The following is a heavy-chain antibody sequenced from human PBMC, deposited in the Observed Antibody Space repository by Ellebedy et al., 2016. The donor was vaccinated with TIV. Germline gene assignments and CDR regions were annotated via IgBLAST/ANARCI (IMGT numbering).Heavy chain of an antibody. J-gene: IGHJ5*02. CDR3: ARRSYGDYEYWFDP. CDR2: IYNSGRN. V-gene: IGHV4-39*07. D-gene: IGHD4-17*01. CDR1: GGSIRGSSDY. Sequence: MPSETLSLPCTLSGGSIRGSSDYWGWIRQPPGKGLEWLGTIYNSGRNFYNPYLKSRVTISVDTSKNQFSLKLSSVTAADTAVYYCARRSYGDYEYWFDPWGQGTLVTVSS.